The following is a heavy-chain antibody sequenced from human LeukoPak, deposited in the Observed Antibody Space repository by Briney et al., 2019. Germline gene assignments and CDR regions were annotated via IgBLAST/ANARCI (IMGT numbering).Heavy chain of an antibody. V-gene: IGHV3-48*01. CDR3: ARDRSKWFGELLPTDY. D-gene: IGHD3-10*01. Sequence: GGSLRLSCAASGFTFSSYSMNWVRQAPGKGLEWVSYISSSSSTIYYADSVKGRFTIPRDNAKNSLYLQMNSLRAEDTAVYYCARDRSKWFGELLPTDYWGQGTLVTVSS. CDR2: ISSSSSTI. CDR1: GFTFSSYS. J-gene: IGHJ4*02.